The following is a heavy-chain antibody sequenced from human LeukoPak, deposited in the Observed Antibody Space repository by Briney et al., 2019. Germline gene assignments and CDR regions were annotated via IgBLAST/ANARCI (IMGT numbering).Heavy chain of an antibody. D-gene: IGHD3-22*01. CDR2: ISYDGSNK. J-gene: IGHJ3*02. CDR3: ARCYYDSSGYYGNDAFDI. V-gene: IGHV3-30-3*01. CDR1: GFTFSSYA. Sequence: GRPLRLSCAASGFTFSSYAMHWVRQAPGKGLEWVAVISYDGSNKYYADSVKGRFTISRDNSKNTLYLQMNSLRAEDTAVYYCARCYYDSSGYYGNDAFDIWGQGTTVTVSS.